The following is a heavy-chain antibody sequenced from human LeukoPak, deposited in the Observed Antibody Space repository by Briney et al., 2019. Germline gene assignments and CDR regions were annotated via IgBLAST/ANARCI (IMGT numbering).Heavy chain of an antibody. J-gene: IGHJ6*03. D-gene: IGHD3-9*01. V-gene: IGHV4-34*01. CDR2: INHSGST. CDR1: GGSFSGYY. Sequence: SETLSLTCAVHGGSFSGYYWSWIRQPPGKGLEWIGEINHSGSTNYNPSLKSRVTISVDTSKNQFSLKLSSVTAADTAVYYCARGVIRYFDWSYYYYYYMDVWGKGTTVTVSS. CDR3: ARGVIRYFDWSYYYYYYMDV.